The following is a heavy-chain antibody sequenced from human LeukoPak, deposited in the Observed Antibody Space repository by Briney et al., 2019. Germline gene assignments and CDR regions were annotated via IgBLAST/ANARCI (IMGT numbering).Heavy chain of an antibody. CDR2: ISYDGSDN. CDR1: GFTFSTYA. J-gene: IGHJ5*02. V-gene: IGHV3-30*04. Sequence: PGGSLRLSCAASGFTFSTYAMHRVRQAPGKGLEWVTAISYDGSDNYDSDSVKGRFSISRDNSKNTLYLQMNSLRAEDTAVYYCARGGFHDRGGFFDHWGQGTLVAVSS. CDR3: ARGGFHDRGGFFDH. D-gene: IGHD3-22*01.